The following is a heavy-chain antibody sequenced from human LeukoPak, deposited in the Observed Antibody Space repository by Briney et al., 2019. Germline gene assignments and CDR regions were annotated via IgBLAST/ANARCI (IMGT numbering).Heavy chain of an antibody. V-gene: IGHV7-4-1*02. J-gene: IGHJ3*02. CDR1: GYTFTSYD. D-gene: IGHD6-13*01. CDR3: ARREGSSWSGAFDI. Sequence: ASVKVSYKASGYTFTSYDINWVRQATGQGLEWMGWINTNTGNPTYAQGFTGRFVFSLDTPVSTAYLQISSLKAEDTAVYYCARREGSSWSGAFDIWGQGTMVTVSS. CDR2: INTNTGNP.